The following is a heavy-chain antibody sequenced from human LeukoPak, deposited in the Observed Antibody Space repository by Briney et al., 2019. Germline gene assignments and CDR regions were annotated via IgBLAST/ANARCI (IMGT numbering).Heavy chain of an antibody. CDR3: ARGPSGYHNT. D-gene: IGHD5-12*01. Sequence: GGSLRLSCAASGFTFSNYAMHWVRQAPGKGLEWVAVIFYDGSTKYYADSVKGRFTISRDSSKNILYLQMNNLRAEDTAVYYCARGPSGYHNTGGQGTLVTVSS. CDR1: GFTFSNYA. V-gene: IGHV3-30*14. J-gene: IGHJ4*02. CDR2: IFYDGSTK.